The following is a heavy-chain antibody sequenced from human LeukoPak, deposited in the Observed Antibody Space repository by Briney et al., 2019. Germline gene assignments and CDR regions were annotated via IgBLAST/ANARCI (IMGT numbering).Heavy chain of an antibody. D-gene: IGHD6-19*01. J-gene: IGHJ5*02. CDR2: INPNSGGT. V-gene: IGHV1-2*02. CDR3: ALYSSGLFDP. Sequence: GASVKVSYKASGYTFTVYYMHWVRQAPGQGLEYMGWINPNSGGTNYVQKFQGRVTMTRDTSISTAYMELSRLRSDDTAVYYCALYSSGLFDPWGQGTLVTVSS. CDR1: GYTFTVYY.